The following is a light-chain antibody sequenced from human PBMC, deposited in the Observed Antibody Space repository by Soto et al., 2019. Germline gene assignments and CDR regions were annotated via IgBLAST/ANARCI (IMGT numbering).Light chain of an antibody. Sequence: EIVLTQSPCTLSFSPGERATLSCRASQSVSSSDLAWYQQKPGQAPRLLIYGASSRATGIPDRFSGRGSVTDFTLTISGLEPEASAAYYCQRHGATFGQGTKVHSK. V-gene: IGKV3-20*01. CDR2: GAS. CDR1: QSVSSSD. J-gene: IGKJ1*01. CDR3: QRHGAT.